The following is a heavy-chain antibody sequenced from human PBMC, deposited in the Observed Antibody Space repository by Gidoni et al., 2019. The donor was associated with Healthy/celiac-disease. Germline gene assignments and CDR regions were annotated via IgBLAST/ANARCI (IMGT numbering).Heavy chain of an antibody. CDR1: GGSISRGGYY. V-gene: IGHV4-31*03. J-gene: IGHJ4*02. Sequence: QVQLQESGPGLVKPSQTMALTCTVSGGSISRGGYYWSWIRQHPGKGLEWIGDSSSSGSTYYPPSLKSRVPISVATSKTQFSLKLSSVTAADTAVYYCARYVDTAMVTGFYYFDYWGQGTLVTVSS. CDR3: ARYVDTAMVTGFYYFDY. D-gene: IGHD5-18*01. CDR2: SSSSGST.